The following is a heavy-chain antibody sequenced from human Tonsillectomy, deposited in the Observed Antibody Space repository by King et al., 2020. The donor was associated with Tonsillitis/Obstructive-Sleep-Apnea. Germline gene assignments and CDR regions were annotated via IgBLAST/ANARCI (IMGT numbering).Heavy chain of an antibody. CDR3: ARDGTSGGFDY. V-gene: IGHV3-33*01. Sequence: VQLVESGGGVVQPGRFLRLSCAASGFTFSSYGMHWVRQAPGKGLEWVAVIWYDGSNKYYADSVKGRFTISRDNSKNTLYLQMNSLRAEDTAVYYCARDGTSGGFDYWGQGTLVTVSS. CDR2: IWYDGSNK. D-gene: IGHD1-26*01. CDR1: GFTFSSYG. J-gene: IGHJ4*02.